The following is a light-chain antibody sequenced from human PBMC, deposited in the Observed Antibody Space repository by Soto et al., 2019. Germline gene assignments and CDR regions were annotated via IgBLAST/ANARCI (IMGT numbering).Light chain of an antibody. J-gene: IGLJ1*01. V-gene: IGLV2-23*02. CDR3: CSYAGSSTV. Sequence: QSSLTQPASVSGSPGQSITSSCTGTSSDVGSYNLVSWYQQHPGKAPKLMIYEVSKRPSGVSNRFSGSKSGNTASLTISGLQAEDEADYYCCSYAGSSTVFGTGTKVTVL. CDR1: SSDVGSYNL. CDR2: EVS.